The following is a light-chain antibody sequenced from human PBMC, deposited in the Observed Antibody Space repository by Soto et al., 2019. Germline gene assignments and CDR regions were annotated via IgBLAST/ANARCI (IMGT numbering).Light chain of an antibody. CDR3: SSYAVSNIFV. CDR2: EVT. J-gene: IGLJ1*01. CDR1: SSDVGGFDF. Sequence: QSALAQPPSASGSLGQSVTISCTGTSSDVGGFDFVSWYQQHPGKAPKLIIYEVTKWPSGVPNRFSGSKSGNTASLPVSGLQAEDEADYYCSSYAVSNIFVFGPGTKLTVL. V-gene: IGLV2-8*01.